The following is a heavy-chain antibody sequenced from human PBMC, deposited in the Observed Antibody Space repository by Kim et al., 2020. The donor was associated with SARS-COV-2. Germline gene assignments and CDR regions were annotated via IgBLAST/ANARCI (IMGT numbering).Heavy chain of an antibody. Sequence: SVKVSCKASGGTFSSYAISWVRQAPGQGLEWMGGIIPIFGTANYAQKFQGRVTITADESTSTAYMELSSLRSEDTAVYYCARDLRDGYCSGGSCYSTFDYWGQGTLVTVSS. CDR3: ARDLRDGYCSGGSCYSTFDY. D-gene: IGHD2-15*01. J-gene: IGHJ4*02. CDR2: IIPIFGTA. CDR1: GGTFSSYA. V-gene: IGHV1-69*13.